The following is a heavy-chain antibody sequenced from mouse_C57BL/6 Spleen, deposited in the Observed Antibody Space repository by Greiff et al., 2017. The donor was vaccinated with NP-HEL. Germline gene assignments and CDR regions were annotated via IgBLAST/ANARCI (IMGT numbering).Heavy chain of an antibody. V-gene: IGHV1-26*01. J-gene: IGHJ3*01. CDR1: GYTFTDYY. CDR2: INPNNGGT. D-gene: IGHD1-1*01. CDR3: ARSYYYGRGFAY. Sequence: EVQLQQSGPELVKPGASVKISCKASGYTFTDYYMNWVKQSHGKSLEWIGDINPNNGGTSYNQKFKGKATLTVDKSSSTAYMELRSLTSEDSAVYYCARSYYYGRGFAYWGQGTLVTVSA.